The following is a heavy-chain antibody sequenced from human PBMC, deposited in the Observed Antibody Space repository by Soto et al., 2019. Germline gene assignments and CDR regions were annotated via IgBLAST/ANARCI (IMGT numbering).Heavy chain of an antibody. Sequence: PGGSLRLSCAGSGFTFSSYAMSWVRQAPGKGLEWVSAISGSGGSTHYADSVEGRFTISRDNSKNTLYLQMNSLRAEDTAVYYCAKDIKGGVGVSPSAFEIWGKGTMVTVAS. V-gene: IGHV3-23*01. CDR3: AKDIKGGVGVSPSAFEI. J-gene: IGHJ3*02. D-gene: IGHD1-26*01. CDR2: ISGSGGST. CDR1: GFTFSSYA.